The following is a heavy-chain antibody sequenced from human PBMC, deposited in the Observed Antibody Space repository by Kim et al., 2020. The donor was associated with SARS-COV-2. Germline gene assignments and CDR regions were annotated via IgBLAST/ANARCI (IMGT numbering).Heavy chain of an antibody. J-gene: IGHJ6*02. V-gene: IGHV3-33*05. Sequence: GGSLRLSCAASGFTFSSYGMHWVRQAPGKGLEWVAVISYDGSNKYYADSVKGRFTISRDNSKNTLYLQMNSLRAEDTAVYYCARDRCCETGYSSGWFPVSGMDVWGQGTTVTVSS. D-gene: IGHD6-19*01. CDR1: GFTFSSYG. CDR2: ISYDGSNK. CDR3: ARDRCCETGYSSGWFPVSGMDV.